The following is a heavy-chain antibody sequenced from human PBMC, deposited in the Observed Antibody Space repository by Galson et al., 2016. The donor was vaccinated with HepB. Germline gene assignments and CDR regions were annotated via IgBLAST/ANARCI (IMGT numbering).Heavy chain of an antibody. CDR1: GDSVSSNSAA. CDR3: TREVGLAAVAGLGVGHFFDH. D-gene: IGHD6-19*01. Sequence: CAISGDSVSSNSAAWNWIRQSPSRGLEWLGRTYYRSKWYNDSALSVKSRITINPDTPKNHFSLQLNSVTPEDTAVYYCTREVGLAAVAGLGVGHFFDHWGQGILVTVSS. J-gene: IGHJ4*02. CDR2: TYYRSKWYN. V-gene: IGHV6-1*01.